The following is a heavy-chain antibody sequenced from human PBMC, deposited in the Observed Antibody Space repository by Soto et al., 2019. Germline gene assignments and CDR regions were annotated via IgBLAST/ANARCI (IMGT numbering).Heavy chain of an antibody. V-gene: IGHV3-9*01. D-gene: IGHD4-17*01. Sequence: EVQLVESGGGLVQPGRSLRLSCAASGFTFDDYAMHWVRQGPGKGLEWVSSISWNSGNLGYADSVKGRFTISRDNAKNPLYLQMNILRGEDTALYYCAKGASTTVFAFNDYWGQGTLVTVSS. CDR1: GFTFDDYA. CDR2: ISWNSGNL. J-gene: IGHJ4*02. CDR3: AKGASTTVFAFNDY.